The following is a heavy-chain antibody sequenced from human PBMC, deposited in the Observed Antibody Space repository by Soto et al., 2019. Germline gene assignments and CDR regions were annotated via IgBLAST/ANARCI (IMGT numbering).Heavy chain of an antibody. D-gene: IGHD2-2*02. Sequence: PGGSLRLSCAASGFTFSSYWMHWVRQAPGKGLVWVSRINSDGSSTSYADSVKGRFTISRDNARNSLYLQMNSLRVDDTAVYYCARDRGPNTPDYWGQGALVTVSS. CDR3: ARDRGPNTPDY. V-gene: IGHV3-74*01. J-gene: IGHJ4*02. CDR1: GFTFSSYW. CDR2: INSDGSST.